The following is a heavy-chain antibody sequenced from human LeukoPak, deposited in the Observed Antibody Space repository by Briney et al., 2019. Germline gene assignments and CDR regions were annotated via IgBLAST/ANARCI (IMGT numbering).Heavy chain of an antibody. D-gene: IGHD6-19*01. J-gene: IGHJ4*02. CDR1: GFTFSSYA. Sequence: GGSLRLSCAASGFTFSSYAMSWVRQAPGKGLEWVSAISGSGGSTYCADSVKGRFTISRDNSKNTLYLQMNSLRAEDTAVYYCAKDGYSSGWSTDYFDYWGQGTLVTVSS. CDR3: AKDGYSSGWSTDYFDY. CDR2: ISGSGGST. V-gene: IGHV3-23*01.